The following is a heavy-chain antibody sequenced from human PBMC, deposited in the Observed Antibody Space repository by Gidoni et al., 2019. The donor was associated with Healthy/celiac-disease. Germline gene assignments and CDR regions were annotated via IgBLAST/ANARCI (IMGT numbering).Heavy chain of an antibody. D-gene: IGHD3-3*01. CDR1: GFTFRSYA. J-gene: IGHJ4*02. CDR2: MCGSGGST. Sequence: EVQLLESGGGVVQPGGSLRLSCADSGFTFRSYAMSWVRQAPGMGLEWVPAMCGSGGSTYYADSVKGRFTISRDNSKNTLYLQLNSLRAEDTAVYYCAKDGVGGDYYFWSGYYSEDVDYWGQGTLVTVSS. V-gene: IGHV3-23*01. CDR3: AKDGVGGDYYFWSGYYSEDVDY.